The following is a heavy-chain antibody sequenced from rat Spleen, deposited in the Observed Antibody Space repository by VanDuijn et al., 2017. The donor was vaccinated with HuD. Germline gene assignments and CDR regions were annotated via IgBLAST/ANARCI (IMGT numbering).Heavy chain of an antibody. CDR1: GFSITSNY. D-gene: IGHD1-2*01. CDR3: ASLYSSYSLYYFDY. CDR2: ISYSGST. Sequence: EVQLQESGPGLVKPSQSLSLTCSVIGFSITSNYWGWIRKFPGNKMEWMGYISYSGSTDYNPSLRSRISITRDTSKNQFFLHLKSVTTEYTATYYCASLYSSYSLYYFDYWGQGVMVTVSS. J-gene: IGHJ2*01. V-gene: IGHV3-1*01.